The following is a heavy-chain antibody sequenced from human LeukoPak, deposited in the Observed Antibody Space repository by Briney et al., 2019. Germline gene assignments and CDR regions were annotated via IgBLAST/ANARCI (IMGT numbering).Heavy chain of an antibody. CDR2: ISAYNGNT. V-gene: IGHV1-18*01. D-gene: IGHD6-13*01. CDR1: GYTFTSHG. Sequence: GASVKVSCKASGYTFTSHGISWVRQAPGQGLEWMGWISAYNGNTNYAQKLQGRVTMTTDTSTSTAYMELRSLRSDDTAVYYCARGSSWYRSFDWYFDLWGRGTLVTVSS. J-gene: IGHJ2*01. CDR3: ARGSSWYRSFDWYFDL.